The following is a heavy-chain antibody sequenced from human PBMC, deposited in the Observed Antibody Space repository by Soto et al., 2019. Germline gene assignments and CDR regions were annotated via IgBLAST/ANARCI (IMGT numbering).Heavy chain of an antibody. CDR1: GGSISSYY. J-gene: IGHJ4*02. D-gene: IGHD5-12*01. CDR3: ARQLGKTGGYEYDY. V-gene: IGHV4-59*08. CDR2: IYYSGST. Sequence: SETLSLTCTVSGGSISSYYWSWIRQPPGKGLEWIGYIYYSGSTNYNPSLKSRVTISVDTSKNQFSLKLSSVTAADTAVYYCARQLGKTGGYEYDYWGQGTLVTVSS.